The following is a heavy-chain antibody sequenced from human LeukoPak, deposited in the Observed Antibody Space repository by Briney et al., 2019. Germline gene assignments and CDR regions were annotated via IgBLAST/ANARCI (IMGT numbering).Heavy chain of an antibody. J-gene: IGHJ4*02. CDR1: GYSFTSYW. CDR3: ATVPYSSSWSPWDY. V-gene: IGHV5-51*01. CDR2: IYPGDSDT. Sequence: GESLKISCKGSGYSFTSYWIGWVRQMPGKGLEWMGIIYPGDSDTRYSPSFQGQVTISADKSISTAYLQLSSLRSEDTAVYYCATVPYSSSWSPWDYWGQGTLVTVSS. D-gene: IGHD6-13*01.